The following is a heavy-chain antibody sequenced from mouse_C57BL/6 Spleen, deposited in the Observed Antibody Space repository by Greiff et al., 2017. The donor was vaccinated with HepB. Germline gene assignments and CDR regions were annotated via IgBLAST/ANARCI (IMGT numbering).Heavy chain of an antibody. CDR2: ISNGGGST. D-gene: IGHD2-4*01. CDR3: ARQDDYDEDYYYAMDD. CDR1: GFTFSDYY. J-gene: IGHJ4*01. V-gene: IGHV5-12*01. Sequence: EVQGVESGGGLVQPGGSLKLSCAASGFTFSDYYMYWVRQTPEKRLEWVAYISNGGGSTYYPDTVKGRFTISRDNAKNTLYLQMSRLKSEDTAMYYCARQDDYDEDYYYAMDDWVQGTSVTVSS.